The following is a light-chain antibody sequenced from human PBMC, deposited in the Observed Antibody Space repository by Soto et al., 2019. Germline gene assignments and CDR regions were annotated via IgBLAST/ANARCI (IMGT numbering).Light chain of an antibody. CDR3: SSYRGSSTPV. CDR1: STDVGSYNF. CDR2: DVT. J-gene: IGLJ2*01. Sequence: QSALTQPASVSGSPGQSITISCTGTSTDVGSYNFVSWYQQHPGNAPKLVIFDVTNRPSEVSDRFSGSKSGNTASLTISGLQFEDEADYSCSSYRGSSTPVFGGGTKLTVL. V-gene: IGLV2-14*03.